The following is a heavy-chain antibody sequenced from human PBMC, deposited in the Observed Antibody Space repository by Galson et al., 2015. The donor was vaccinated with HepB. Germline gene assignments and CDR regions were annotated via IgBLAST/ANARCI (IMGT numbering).Heavy chain of an antibody. CDR1: GYTFTSYG. CDR2: ISASYSKT. CDR3: ARPAQPSGSYKI. J-gene: IGHJ3*02. D-gene: IGHD3-10*01. Sequence: CKASGYTFTSYGISWVRQAPGQGLEWMGWISASYSKTDYAQNFQGRVTMTTDTSTSTAYMELRSLRSDDTAVYYCARPAQPSGSYKIWGQGTMVTVSS. V-gene: IGHV1-18*04.